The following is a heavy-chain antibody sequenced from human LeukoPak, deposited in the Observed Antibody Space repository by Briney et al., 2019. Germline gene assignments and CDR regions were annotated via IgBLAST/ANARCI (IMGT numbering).Heavy chain of an antibody. V-gene: IGHV4-59*12. CDR2: IYYSGRT. Sequence: SETLSLTCTVSGGSMSSFYWNWIRLPPGKGLELIGYIYYSGRTNYNPSLKSRVTISVDSSKNQFSLKLSSVTAADTAVYYCAKMFNADVYFEYWGQGILVTVSS. J-gene: IGHJ4*02. CDR3: AKMFNADVYFEY. D-gene: IGHD2-2*01. CDR1: GGSMSSFY.